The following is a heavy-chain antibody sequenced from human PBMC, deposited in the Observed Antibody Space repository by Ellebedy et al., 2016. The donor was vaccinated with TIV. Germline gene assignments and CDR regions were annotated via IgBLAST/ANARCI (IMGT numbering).Heavy chain of an antibody. Sequence: SQTLSLTCXVYGGSLSFNHWTSIRQSPGTALEYIGEISSSGTTNYNPSLKSRVRISVDTSKSQFSLRLSFATAADTAVYYCARVRTPIYNGSGRFNHFDHYMDVWGDGTTVSVSS. CDR3: ARVRTPIYNGSGRFNHFDHYMDV. D-gene: IGHD3-10*01. V-gene: IGHV4-34*01. J-gene: IGHJ6*03. CDR1: GGSLSFNH. CDR2: ISSSGTT.